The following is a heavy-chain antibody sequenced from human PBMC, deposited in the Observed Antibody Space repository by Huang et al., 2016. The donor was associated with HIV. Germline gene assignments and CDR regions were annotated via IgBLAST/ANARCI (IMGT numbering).Heavy chain of an antibody. CDR3: AMSLRYQYDSRSYWGRYFDY. CDR2: IIPLFRAP. CDR1: GGSFSDQC. D-gene: IGHD3-16*01. Sequence: QVQLEQSGPAVRKPGSSVKVSSQASGGSFSDQCISWVRHAPGKRFEWMGAIIPLFRAPAYAQEFKGRVTMTGDESTATIYMELNSLTSEDTTVYYCAMSLRYQYDSRSYWGRYFDYWGQGTLVTVSS. V-gene: IGHV1-69*01. J-gene: IGHJ4*02.